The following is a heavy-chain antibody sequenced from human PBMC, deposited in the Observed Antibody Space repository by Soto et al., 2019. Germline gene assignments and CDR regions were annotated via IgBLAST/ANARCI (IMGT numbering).Heavy chain of an antibody. CDR1: GFTFSSYW. CDR3: ARDPSGVAAAVTYYYYGMDV. CDR2: IKQDGSEK. Sequence: EVQLVESGGGLVQPGGSLRLSCAASGFTFSSYWMSWVRQAPGKGLEWVANIKQDGSEKYYVDSVKGRFTISRDNAKHSLFLQMNSLRAEDTAVYYCARDPSGVAAAVTYYYYGMDVWGQGTTVTVSS. V-gene: IGHV3-7*04. D-gene: IGHD6-13*01. J-gene: IGHJ6*02.